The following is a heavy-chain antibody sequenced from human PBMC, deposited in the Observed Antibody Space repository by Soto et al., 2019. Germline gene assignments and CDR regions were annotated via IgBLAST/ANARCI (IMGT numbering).Heavy chain of an antibody. D-gene: IGHD3-22*01. CDR3: AGYYYDSSGYYKPDFDY. CDR2: ISAYNGNT. CDR1: GYTFTSYG. J-gene: IGHJ4*02. V-gene: IGHV1-18*01. Sequence: ASVKVSCKASGYTFTSYGISWVRQAPGQGLEWMGGISAYNGNTNYAQKLQGRVTMTTDTSTSTAYMELSSLRSEDTAVYYCAGYYYDSSGYYKPDFDYWGQGTLVTVSS.